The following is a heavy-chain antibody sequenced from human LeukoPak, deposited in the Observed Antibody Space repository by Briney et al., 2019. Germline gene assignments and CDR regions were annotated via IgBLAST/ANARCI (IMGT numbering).Heavy chain of an antibody. Sequence: PSETLSLTCTVSGGSISSGGYYWSWISQHPGKGLEWIGYIYYSGSTYYNPSLKSRVTISVDTSKNQFSLKLSSVTAADTAVYYCSRGYGGRYFDYWGQGTLVTVSS. V-gene: IGHV4-31*03. CDR1: GGSISSGGYY. CDR2: IYYSGST. D-gene: IGHD4-23*01. J-gene: IGHJ4*02. CDR3: SRGYGGRYFDY.